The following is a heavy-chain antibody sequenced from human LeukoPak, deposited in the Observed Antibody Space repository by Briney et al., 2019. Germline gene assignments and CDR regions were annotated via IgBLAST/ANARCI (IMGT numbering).Heavy chain of an antibody. V-gene: IGHV4-59*08. D-gene: IGHD3-22*01. Sequence: PSETLSLTCAVYGGSFSGYYWSWIRQPPGKGLEWIGYIYYSGSTNYNPSLKSRVTISVDTSKNQFSLKLSSVTAADTAVYFCARGPYSYDSSGAFDIWSQGTMVTVSS. CDR2: IYYSGST. J-gene: IGHJ3*02. CDR3: ARGPYSYDSSGAFDI. CDR1: GGSFSGYY.